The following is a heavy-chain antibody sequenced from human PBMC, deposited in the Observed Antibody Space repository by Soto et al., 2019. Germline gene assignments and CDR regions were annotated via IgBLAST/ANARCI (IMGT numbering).Heavy chain of an antibody. D-gene: IGHD3-22*01. V-gene: IGHV1-46*01. Sequence: ASVKVSCKASGYTFTSYYMHWVRQAPGQGLEWMGIINPSGGSTSYAQKFQGRVTMSRDTSTSTVYMELGSLRSEDTAVYYCARGKYYYDSSGYFYYYYGMDVWGQGTTVTVSS. CDR3: ARGKYYYDSSGYFYYYYGMDV. J-gene: IGHJ6*02. CDR2: INPSGGST. CDR1: GYTFTSYY.